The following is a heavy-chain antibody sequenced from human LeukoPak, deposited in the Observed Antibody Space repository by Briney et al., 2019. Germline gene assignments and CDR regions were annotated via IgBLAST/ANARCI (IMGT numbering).Heavy chain of an antibody. J-gene: IGHJ6*03. CDR1: GGSFRGYY. D-gene: IGHD6-19*01. CDR3: ASGRSVAGTPDYYYMDV. Sequence: PSETLSLTCAVYGGSFRGYYWSWIRQPPGKGREWSGEINHSGSTNYNPSLKSRVTISVDTSKNQFSLKLSSVTAADTAVYYCASGRSVAGTPDYYYMDVWGKGTTVTVSS. CDR2: INHSGST. V-gene: IGHV4-34*01.